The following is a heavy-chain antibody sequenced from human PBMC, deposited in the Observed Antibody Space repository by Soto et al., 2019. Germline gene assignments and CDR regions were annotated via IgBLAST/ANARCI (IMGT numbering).Heavy chain of an antibody. CDR3: AKVRARGYYFDY. CDR2: ISGSGGST. J-gene: IGHJ4*02. V-gene: IGHV3-23*01. CDR1: GFTFSSYA. Sequence: GSLRLSCAASGFTFSSYAMSWVRQAPGKGLEWVSAISGSGGSTYYADSVKGRFTISRDNSKNTLYLQMNSLRAEDTAVYYCAKVRARGYYFDYWGQGTLVTVSS. D-gene: IGHD1-26*01.